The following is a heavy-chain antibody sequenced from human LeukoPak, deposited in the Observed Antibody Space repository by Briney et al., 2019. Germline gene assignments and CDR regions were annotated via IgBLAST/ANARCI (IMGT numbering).Heavy chain of an antibody. J-gene: IGHJ4*02. D-gene: IGHD3-10*02. CDR2: IYYSGST. CDR3: ARTYVYKGGFDY. Sequence: SLSLTCTVSGGSISSGGYYWSWIRQYPGKGLEWIGYIYYSGSTYYNPSLKSRVTISVDTSKNQFSLKLSSVTAADTAVYYCARTYVYKGGFDYWGQGTLVTVSS. CDR1: GGSISSGGYY. V-gene: IGHV4-31*03.